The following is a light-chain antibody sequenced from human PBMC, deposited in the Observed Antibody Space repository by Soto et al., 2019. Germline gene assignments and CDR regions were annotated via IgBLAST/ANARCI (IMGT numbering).Light chain of an antibody. CDR1: QSVSSSS. V-gene: IGKV3-20*01. J-gene: IGKJ1*01. Sequence: EIVLTQSPGTLSLSPGESATLSCRASQSVSSSSLAWYQQKPGQAPRLLFFGVSNRAAGVPDRFGGSGSGTDFTLTISRLEADDVAVYHCHQYGSSVRAFGQGTKLEIK. CDR3: HQYGSSVRA. CDR2: GVS.